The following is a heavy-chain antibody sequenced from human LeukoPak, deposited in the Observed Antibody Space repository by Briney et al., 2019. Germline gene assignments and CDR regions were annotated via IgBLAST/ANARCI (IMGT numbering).Heavy chain of an antibody. CDR2: INIDGSNI. CDR1: GFIFTNYW. J-gene: IGHJ4*02. D-gene: IGHD7-27*01. CDR3: ARDWELGTFDY. Sequence: PGGSLRLSCTASGFIFTNYWMHWVRQAPGKGLEWVSRINIDGSNIRYADSVKGRFTISRDNAKNSLYLQMNSLRAEDTAVYYCARDWELGTFDYWGQGTLVTVSS. V-gene: IGHV3-74*01.